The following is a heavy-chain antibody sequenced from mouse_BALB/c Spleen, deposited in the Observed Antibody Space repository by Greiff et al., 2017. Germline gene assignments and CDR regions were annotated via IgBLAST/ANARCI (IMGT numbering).Heavy chain of an antibody. CDR3: AHDGDYVAMDY. D-gene: IGHD2-3*01. CDR2: IAPGSGST. CDR1: GYTFTSYW. J-gene: IGHJ4*01. Sequence: DLVKPGASVKLSCKASGYTFTSYWINWIKQRPGQGLEWIGRIAPGSGSTDYNEMFKGKATLTVDTSSSTAYIQLSSLSSEDSAVYFCAHDGDYVAMDYWGQGTSVTVSS. V-gene: IGHV1S41*01.